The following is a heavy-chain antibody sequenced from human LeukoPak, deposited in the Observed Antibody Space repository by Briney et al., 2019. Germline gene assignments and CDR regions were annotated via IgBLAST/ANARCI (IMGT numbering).Heavy chain of an antibody. CDR3: ARLPLSNRWFDP. D-gene: IGHD2-15*01. Sequence: KPSETLSLTCAAYGGSFSGYYWSWIRQPPGKGLEWIGEINHSGSTNYNPSLKRRVTISVDTSKNQYSLKLSSVTAADTAVYYCARLPLSNRWFDPWGQGTLVTVSS. CDR1: GGSFSGYY. V-gene: IGHV4-34*01. J-gene: IGHJ5*02. CDR2: INHSGST.